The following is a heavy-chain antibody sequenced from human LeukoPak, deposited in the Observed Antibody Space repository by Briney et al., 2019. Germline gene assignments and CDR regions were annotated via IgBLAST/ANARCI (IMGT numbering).Heavy chain of an antibody. Sequence: SETLSLTCAVYGGSFSGYYWSWIRQPPGKGLEWVGEIKPSGSTNYNPSLKSRVSISVDTAKNQFSLKMSSLTAADTAVYYCAGLQGHSYYYMDVWGRGTTVTVSS. J-gene: IGHJ6*03. CDR1: GGSFSGYY. CDR3: AGLQGHSYYYMDV. V-gene: IGHV4-34*01. CDR2: IKPSGST.